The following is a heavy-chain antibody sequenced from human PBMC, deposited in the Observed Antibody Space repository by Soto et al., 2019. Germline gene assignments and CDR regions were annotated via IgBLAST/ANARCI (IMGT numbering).Heavy chain of an antibody. CDR2: IGTAGDT. V-gene: IGHV3-13*01. Sequence: GGSLILSCAASGFTFSSYDMHWVRQATGKGLEWVSAIGTAGDTYYPGSVKGRFTISRENAKNSLYLQMNSLRAEDTAVYYCARGSGWFGESALNWFDPWGQGTLVTVSS. CDR1: GFTFSSYD. J-gene: IGHJ5*02. D-gene: IGHD3-10*01. CDR3: ARGSGWFGESALNWFDP.